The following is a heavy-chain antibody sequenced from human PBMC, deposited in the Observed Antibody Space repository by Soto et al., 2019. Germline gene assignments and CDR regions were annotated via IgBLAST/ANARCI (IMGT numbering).Heavy chain of an antibody. CDR1: GGSISSYY. CDR2: IYYSGST. D-gene: IGHD5-18*01. Sequence: SETLSLTCTVSGGSISSYYCSWIRQPPGKGLEWIGYIYYSGSTNYNPSLKSRVTISVDTSKNQFSLKLSSVTAADTAVYYCARGIQLWSDFDYWGQGTLVTVSS. J-gene: IGHJ4*02. V-gene: IGHV4-59*01. CDR3: ARGIQLWSDFDY.